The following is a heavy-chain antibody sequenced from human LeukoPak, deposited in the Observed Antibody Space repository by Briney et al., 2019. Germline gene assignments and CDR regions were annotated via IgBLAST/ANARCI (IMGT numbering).Heavy chain of an antibody. V-gene: IGHV3-21*01. Sequence: GSLRLSCAASGFTFSSYSMNWVRQAPGKGLEWVSSISSSSSYIYYADSVKGRFTISRDNAKNSLYLQMNSLRAEDTAVYYCARYYDILTGEDAFDIWGQGTMVTVSS. D-gene: IGHD3-9*01. J-gene: IGHJ3*02. CDR2: ISSSSSYI. CDR1: GFTFSSYS. CDR3: ARYYDILTGEDAFDI.